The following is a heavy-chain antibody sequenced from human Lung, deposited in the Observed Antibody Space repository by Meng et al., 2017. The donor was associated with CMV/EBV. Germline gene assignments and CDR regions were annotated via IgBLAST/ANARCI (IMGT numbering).Heavy chain of an antibody. D-gene: IGHD2/OR15-2a*01. V-gene: IGHV1-69*05. Sequence: KVSCNASGDTFSNLAISWVRQTPGQVLEWMGGIIPTFNTIKYAQKFQGRLTITTDRSTSTAYMDLSSLRSDDTAVYYCVRDRIGWFDPWGQGTLVTVSS. CDR2: IIPTFNTI. CDR3: VRDRIGWFDP. CDR1: GDTFSNLA. J-gene: IGHJ5*02.